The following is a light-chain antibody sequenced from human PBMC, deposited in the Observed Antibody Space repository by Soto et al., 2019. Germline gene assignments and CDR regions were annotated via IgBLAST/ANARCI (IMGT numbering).Light chain of an antibody. J-gene: IGLJ3*02. CDR3: SSYTSTDTLV. CDR1: SSDVGGYNY. CDR2: EVT. Sequence: QSALTQPASVSGSPGQSITISCTGTSSDVGGYNYVSWYQQNPGRAPKLMIYEVTNRPSGVSNRFSGSKSGNTASLTISGLQAEDEADYYCSSYTSTDTLVFGGGTKVTVL. V-gene: IGLV2-14*01.